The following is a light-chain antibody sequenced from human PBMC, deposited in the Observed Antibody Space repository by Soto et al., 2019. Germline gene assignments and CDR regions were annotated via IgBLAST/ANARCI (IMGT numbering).Light chain of an antibody. CDR1: QSVSSN. J-gene: IGKJ1*01. CDR3: QQYSNGTPTGM. CDR2: GAS. Sequence: EIVMTQSPATLSVSPGEGAALSCRASQSVSSNLAWYQQKPGQAPRLLIYGASTRATGIPARFSGSGSGTEFPLTISSLQSEDVAVYCCQQYSNGTPTGMVGQGIKVDI. V-gene: IGKV3-15*01.